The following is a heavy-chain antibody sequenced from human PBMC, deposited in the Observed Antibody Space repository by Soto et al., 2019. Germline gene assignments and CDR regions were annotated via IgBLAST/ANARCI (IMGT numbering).Heavy chain of an antibody. Sequence: GGSLRLSCAASGFTFSSYEMNWVRQAPGKGLEWVSYISSSGRTIYYADSVKGRFTISRDNAKNSLYLQMNSLRAEDTAVYYCARDPPGYSYGYYYGMDVWGQGTTVTVSS. CDR3: ARDPPGYSYGYYYGMDV. V-gene: IGHV3-48*03. J-gene: IGHJ6*02. CDR2: ISSSGRTI. D-gene: IGHD5-18*01. CDR1: GFTFSSYE.